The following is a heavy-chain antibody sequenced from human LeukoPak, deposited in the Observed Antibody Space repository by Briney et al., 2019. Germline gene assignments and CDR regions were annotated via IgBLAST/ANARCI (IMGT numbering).Heavy chain of an antibody. J-gene: IGHJ4*02. CDR1: GFTFSNYA. CDR2: ISNSGGST. D-gene: IGHD2/OR15-2a*01. Sequence: PGGSLRLSCAASGFTFSNYAMSWVRQAPGKGLEWVSVISNSGGSTYYADSVKRRFTISRDNSKNTLYLQMNSLGAEDTALYYCAKHLRNGVYLGFDCWGQGTLVTVSS. CDR3: AKHLRNGVYLGFDC. V-gene: IGHV3-23*01.